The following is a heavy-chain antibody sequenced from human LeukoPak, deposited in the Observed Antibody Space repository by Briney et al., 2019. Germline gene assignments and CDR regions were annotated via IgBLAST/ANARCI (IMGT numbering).Heavy chain of an antibody. J-gene: IGHJ4*02. CDR1: GYSISSGYY. D-gene: IGHD3-22*01. CDR3: ARGYDSSGSPDY. Sequence: SETLSLTCAVSGYSISSGYYWSWIRQPAGKGLEWIGRIYTSGSTNYNPSLKSRVTMSVDTSKNQFSLKLSSVTAADTAVYYCARGYDSSGSPDYWGQGTLVTVSS. CDR2: IYTSGST. V-gene: IGHV4-4*07.